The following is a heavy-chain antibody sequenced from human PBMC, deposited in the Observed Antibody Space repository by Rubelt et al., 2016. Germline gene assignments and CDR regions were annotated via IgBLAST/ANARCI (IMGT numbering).Heavy chain of an antibody. V-gene: IGHV1-24*01. CDR3: AGVPAGYCSSTSCYVSDY. CDR2: FDPEDGET. J-gene: IGHJ4*02. Sequence: QVQLVQSGAEVKKPGASVKVSCKVSGYTLTELSMHWVRQAPGKGLEWMGGFDPEDGETIYAQKFQGRVTITADKPTSPAYMELSSLGSEDTAVYYWAGVPAGYCSSTSCYVSDYWGQGTLVTVSS. CDR1: GYTLTELS. D-gene: IGHD2-2*03.